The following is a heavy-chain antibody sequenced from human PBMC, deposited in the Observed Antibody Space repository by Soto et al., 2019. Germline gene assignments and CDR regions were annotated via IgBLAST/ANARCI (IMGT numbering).Heavy chain of an antibody. Sequence: PGGSLRLSCAASGFTFSSYAMSWVRQAPGKGLEWVSAISGSGGSTYYADSVKGRFTISRDNSKNTLYLQMNSLRAEDTAVYYCANVPISYYYDNSGYYRDYWGQGTLVTVSS. J-gene: IGHJ4*02. CDR3: ANVPISYYYDNSGYYRDY. D-gene: IGHD3-22*01. CDR1: GFTFSSYA. V-gene: IGHV3-23*01. CDR2: ISGSGGST.